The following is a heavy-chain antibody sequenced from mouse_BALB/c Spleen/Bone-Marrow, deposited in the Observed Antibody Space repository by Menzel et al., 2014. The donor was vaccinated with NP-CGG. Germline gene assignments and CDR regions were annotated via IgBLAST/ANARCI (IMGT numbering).Heavy chain of an antibody. CDR2: IDPANGNT. CDR1: GFNIKDTY. Sequence: VQLQQSGAEVVKPGASVKLSCTASGFNIKDTYMHWVKQRPEQGLEWIGRIDPANGNTKYDPKFQGKTTITADTSSNTAYLQLSSPTSEDTAVYYCAIYDSRVYIDYWGQGTTLTVSS. J-gene: IGHJ2*01. V-gene: IGHV14-3*02. D-gene: IGHD2-4*01. CDR3: AIYDSRVYIDY.